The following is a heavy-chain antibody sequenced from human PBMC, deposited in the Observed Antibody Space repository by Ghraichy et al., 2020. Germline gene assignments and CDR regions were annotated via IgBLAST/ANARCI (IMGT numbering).Heavy chain of an antibody. CDR1: GASISSSY. CDR3: ARGGCSSCLFDY. Sequence: SETLSLTCTVSGASISSSYWSWIRQPPGKGLEWIGSISYSGSTNYNPSLQSRVSISVDTSKNQFSLKLSSVTAADTAVYYCARGGCSSCLFDYWGQGSLVTASS. CDR2: ISYSGST. D-gene: IGHD2-2*01. J-gene: IGHJ4*02. V-gene: IGHV4-59*01.